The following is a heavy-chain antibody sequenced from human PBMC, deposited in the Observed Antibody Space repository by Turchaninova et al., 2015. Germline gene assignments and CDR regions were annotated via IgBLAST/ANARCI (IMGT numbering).Heavy chain of an antibody. CDR3: ARRPKQAYYYDSSGYTDDAFDI. V-gene: IGHV4-59*08. D-gene: IGHD3-22*01. CDR2: IYSSGGT. CDR1: GGSISSYY. Sequence: QVQLQESGPGLVKPSETLSLTCTVSGGSISSYYWSWIRQPPGKGLEWIGYIYSSGGTNYNPSLKSRVTISVDSSKDQLSLMVSSVTAADTAVYDCARRPKQAYYYDSSGYTDDAFDIWGQGTMVTVSS. J-gene: IGHJ3*02.